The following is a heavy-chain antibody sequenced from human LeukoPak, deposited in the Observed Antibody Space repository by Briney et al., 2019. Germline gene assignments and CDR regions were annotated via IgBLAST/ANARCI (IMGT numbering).Heavy chain of an antibody. CDR2: IYYSGST. J-gene: IGHJ6*02. Sequence: SETLSLTCTVSGGSISSSSYYWGWIRQPPGKGLEWIGSIYYSGSTYYNPSLKSRATISVDTSKSQFSLKLSSVTAADTAAYYCARHDYPAFSYYYGMDVWGQGTTVTVSS. CDR1: GGSISSSSYY. V-gene: IGHV4-39*01. CDR3: ARHDYPAFSYYYGMDV. D-gene: IGHD4/OR15-4a*01.